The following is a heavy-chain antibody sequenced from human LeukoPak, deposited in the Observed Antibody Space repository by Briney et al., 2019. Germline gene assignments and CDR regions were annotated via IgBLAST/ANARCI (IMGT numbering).Heavy chain of an antibody. CDR1: GFTFSSSW. Sequence: GGSLRLSCVASGFTFSSSWMSWVRQAPGKGLEWVANIKQDGSEKYYVDSVKGRFTISRDNAKNSLYLQMNSLRAEDTAVYYCARDNAYGSRSPGVYWGQGTLVTVSS. CDR3: ARDNAYGSRSPGVY. V-gene: IGHV3-7*01. CDR2: IKQDGSEK. J-gene: IGHJ4*02. D-gene: IGHD3-10*01.